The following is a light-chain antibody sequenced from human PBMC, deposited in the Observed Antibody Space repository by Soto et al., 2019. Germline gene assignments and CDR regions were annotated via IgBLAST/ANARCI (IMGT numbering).Light chain of an antibody. V-gene: IGKV3-20*01. CDR2: GAS. CDR1: QSVSSSY. CDR3: QQYGNSPWT. Sequence: DIVLTQSPGTLCLSPGERATLSCRVSQSVSSSYLAWYQQKPGQAPRLLIYGASSRATGIPDRFSGSGSGTDFTLTISRLEPEDFAVYNCQQYGNSPWTFGQGTKVDIK. J-gene: IGKJ1*01.